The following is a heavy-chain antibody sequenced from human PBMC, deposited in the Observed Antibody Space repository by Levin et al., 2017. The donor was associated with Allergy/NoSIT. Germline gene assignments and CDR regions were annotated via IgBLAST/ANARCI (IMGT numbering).Heavy chain of an antibody. CDR3: AKTSGSNWAFDV. CDR2: ITGSASDT. V-gene: IGHV3-23*01. CDR1: GFTFSNYA. Sequence: RPGGSLRLSCAASGFTFSNYAMSWVRQAPGKGLEWVSVITGSASDTFHADSVKGRFTISRDNSKNTLYLQMNSLTAEDTAVYYCAKTSGSNWAFDVWGQGTMVTVSS. D-gene: IGHD1-26*01. J-gene: IGHJ3*01.